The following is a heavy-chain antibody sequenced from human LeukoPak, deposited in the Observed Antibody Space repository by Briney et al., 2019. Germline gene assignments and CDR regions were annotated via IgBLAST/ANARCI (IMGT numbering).Heavy chain of an antibody. CDR2: ISWNSGSI. D-gene: IGHD4-17*01. CDR3: AKDMYGDYGVYFDY. Sequence: GGSLRLSCAASGFTFDDYAMHWVRQAPGKGLEWVSGISWNSGSIGYADSVKGRFTISRDNAKNSLYLQMNSLRAEDMALYYCAKDMYGDYGVYFDYWGQGTLVTVSS. J-gene: IGHJ4*02. V-gene: IGHV3-9*03. CDR1: GFTFDDYA.